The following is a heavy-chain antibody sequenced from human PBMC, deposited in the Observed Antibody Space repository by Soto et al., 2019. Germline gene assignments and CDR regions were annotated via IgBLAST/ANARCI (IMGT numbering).Heavy chain of an antibody. Sequence: PSETLSLTCAVYGGSFSGYYWSWIRQPPGKGLEWIGEINHSGSTNYNPSLKSRVTISVDTSKNQFSLKLKSVTAADTAVYYCARHVVDTEMVTPSYDYQYTMAVWGQGTTVTVSS. CDR3: ARHVVDTEMVTPSYDYQYTMAV. V-gene: IGHV4-34*01. J-gene: IGHJ6*02. CDR2: INHSGST. D-gene: IGHD5-18*01. CDR1: GGSFSGYY.